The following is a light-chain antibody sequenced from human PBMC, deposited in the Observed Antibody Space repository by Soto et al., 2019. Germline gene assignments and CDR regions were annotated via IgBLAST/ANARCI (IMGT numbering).Light chain of an antibody. CDR2: LGS. CDR3: MQALQTLWT. V-gene: IGKV2-28*01. J-gene: IGKJ1*01. CDR1: QSLLHRNGYNY. Sequence: LMTQSPLSLPVTPGEPASISCRSSQSLLHRNGYNYLDWYLQKPGQSPQLLIYLGSNRASGVPDRFSGSGSGTDFTLKISRVEAEDVGVYYCMQALQTLWTFGQGTKVEIK.